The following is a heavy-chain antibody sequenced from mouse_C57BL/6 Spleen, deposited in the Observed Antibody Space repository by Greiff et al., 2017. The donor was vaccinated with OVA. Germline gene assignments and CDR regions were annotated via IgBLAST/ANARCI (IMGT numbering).Heavy chain of an antibody. CDR3: AKNEGDYGSSLYAMDY. CDR2: IWRGGST. Sequence: QVQLKESGPGLVQPSQSLSITCTVSGFSLTSYGVHWVRQSPGKGLEWLGVIWRGGSTDYNAAFMSRLSITKDNSKSQVFFKMNSLQADDTAIYYWAKNEGDYGSSLYAMDYWGQGTSVTVSS. V-gene: IGHV2-5*01. J-gene: IGHJ4*01. CDR1: GFSLTSYG. D-gene: IGHD1-1*01.